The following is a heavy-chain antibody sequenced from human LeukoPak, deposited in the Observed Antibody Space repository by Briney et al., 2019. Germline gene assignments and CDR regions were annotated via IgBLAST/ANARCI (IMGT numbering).Heavy chain of an antibody. CDR2: ISYDGSNK. CDR1: GFTFSSYG. J-gene: IGHJ4*02. V-gene: IGHV3-30*18. Sequence: PGGSLRLSCAASGFTFSSYGMHWVRQAPGKGLEWVAVISYDGSNKYYADSVKGRFTISRDNSKNTLYLQMNSLRAEDTAVYYCAKDPSSGWSRRHFDYWGQGTLVTVSS. D-gene: IGHD6-19*01. CDR3: AKDPSSGWSRRHFDY.